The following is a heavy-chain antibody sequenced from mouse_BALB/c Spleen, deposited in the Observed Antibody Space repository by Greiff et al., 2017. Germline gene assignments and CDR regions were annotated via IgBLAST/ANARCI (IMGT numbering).Heavy chain of an antibody. CDR2: INPSNGRT. CDR1: GYTFTSYW. D-gene: IGHD4-1*01. J-gene: IGHJ4*01. CDR3: ARSLQTGEGY. V-gene: IGHV1S81*02. Sequence: QAQLKQPGAELVKPGASVKLSCKASGYTFTSYWMHWVKQRPGQGLEWIGEINPSNGRTNYNEKFKSKATLTVDKSSSTAYMQLSSLTSEDSAVYYCARSLQTGEGYWGQGTSVTVSS.